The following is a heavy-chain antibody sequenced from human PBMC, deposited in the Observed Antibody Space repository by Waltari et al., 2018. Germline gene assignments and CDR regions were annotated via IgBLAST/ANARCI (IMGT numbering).Heavy chain of an antibody. V-gene: IGHV4-4*02. Sequence: QLQLQESGPGLVKPSGTLSLTCVVSGDSMISNYFWSWVRQSPGKGLEWIGQVKRGGGSNCSPPFAGRVIMSPDTSMNHFALNMHSATAAYTDVYYCARDRGGGLYLDSWGRGILVSVSP. CDR3: ARDRGGGLYLDS. CDR1: GDSMISNYF. D-gene: IGHD2-15*01. CDR2: VKRGGGS. J-gene: IGHJ4*02.